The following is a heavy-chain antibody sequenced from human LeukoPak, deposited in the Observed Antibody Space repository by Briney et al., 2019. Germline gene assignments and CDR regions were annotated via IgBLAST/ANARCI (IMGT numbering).Heavy chain of an antibody. CDR1: GFTFDDYA. D-gene: IGHD3-22*01. V-gene: IGHV3-9*01. CDR2: ISWNSGSI. CDR3: ARDGGGYYSNAFDI. J-gene: IGHJ3*02. Sequence: PGGSLRLSCAASGFTFDDYAMHWVRQAPGKGLEWVSGISWNSGSIGYADSVKGRFTISRDNAENTLYLQMNSLRAEDTAVYYCARDGGGYYSNAFDIWGQGTMVTVSS.